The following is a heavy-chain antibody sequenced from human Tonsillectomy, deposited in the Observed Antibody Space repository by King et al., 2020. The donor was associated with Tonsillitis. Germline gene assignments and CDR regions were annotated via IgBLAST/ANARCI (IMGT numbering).Heavy chain of an antibody. CDR2: ISAYNGNT. CDR1: GSTFTIYG. CDR3: ARGSSAWGGDAFDI. D-gene: IGHD6-19*01. J-gene: IGHJ3*02. V-gene: IGHV1-18*01. Sequence: HVQLVDSADEVKKPGASVKVSCKASGSTFTIYGFSWVRQAPGQGPEWMGWISAYNGNTNYAQKLQGRVTMTTDTSTSTAFMELRSLRSDDTAMYYCARGSSAWGGDAFDIWGQGTMVTVSS.